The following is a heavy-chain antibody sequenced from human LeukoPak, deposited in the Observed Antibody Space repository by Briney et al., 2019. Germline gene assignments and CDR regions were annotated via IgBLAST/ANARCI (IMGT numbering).Heavy chain of an antibody. Sequence: PGGSLRLSCAASGFTFSSYSMNWVRQAPGKGLEWVSSISSSSSYIYYADSVKGRFTISRDNAKNSLYLQMNSLRAEDTAVYYCARGGLSYGDYVDYYYYGMDVWGQGTTVTVSS. CDR3: ARGGLSYGDYVDYYYYGMDV. CDR2: ISSSSSYI. D-gene: IGHD4-17*01. CDR1: GFTFSSYS. V-gene: IGHV3-21*01. J-gene: IGHJ6*02.